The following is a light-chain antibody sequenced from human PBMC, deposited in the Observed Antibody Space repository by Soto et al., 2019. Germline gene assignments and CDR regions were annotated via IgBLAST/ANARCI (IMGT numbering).Light chain of an antibody. J-gene: IGKJ4*01. Sequence: EIVMTQSPATLSVSPGERATLSCRASQSVNSNLAWYQQKPGQTPKLLIYVASTRATGIPARFSGSGSGTEFTLTISSLQSEDFAIYYCQQYNVWPRTFGGGTKVEFK. V-gene: IGKV3-15*01. CDR1: QSVNSN. CDR3: QQYNVWPRT. CDR2: VAS.